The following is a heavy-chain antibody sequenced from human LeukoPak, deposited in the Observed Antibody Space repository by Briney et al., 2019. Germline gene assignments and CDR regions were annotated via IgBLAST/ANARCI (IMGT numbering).Heavy chain of an antibody. D-gene: IGHD3-22*01. V-gene: IGHV2-70*11. J-gene: IGHJ4*02. CDR3: ARHDSSGYYRRDASQYCFDY. CDR2: LDWDDDK. CDR1: GFSLSTSRMC. Sequence: SGPALAKPQQTLSLTCTFSGFSLSTSRMCVSWIRQPPGMALEWLARLDWDDDKYHSTSLKTRLTISKDTSKNQVFLTMTNMDPVDTATDYWARHDSSGYYRRDASQYCFDYWGQGTLVTVSS.